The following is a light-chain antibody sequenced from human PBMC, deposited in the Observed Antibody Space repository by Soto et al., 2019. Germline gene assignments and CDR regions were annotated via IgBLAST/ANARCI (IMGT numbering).Light chain of an antibody. V-gene: IGLV2-8*01. CDR2: EVT. CDR3: SSYAGTNTVV. Sequence: QSALTQPPSASGSPGQSVTVSCTGTSSDIGGYNYVSWYQQHTGKAPKLIIFEVTKRPSGVPDRFSASKSGNTASLTVSGLQVEDEADYYCSSYAGTNTVVFGGETKLTVL. CDR1: SSDIGGYNY. J-gene: IGLJ3*02.